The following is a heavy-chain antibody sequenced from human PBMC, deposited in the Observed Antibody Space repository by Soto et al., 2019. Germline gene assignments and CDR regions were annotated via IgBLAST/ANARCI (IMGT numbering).Heavy chain of an antibody. CDR1: GFNFDEYA. J-gene: IGHJ5*02. V-gene: IGHV3-9*01. CDR2: ISWNTGTI. Sequence: RLSCAASGFNFDEYAMHWVRQAPGKGLEWVTGISWNTGTIGYADSVKGRFTISRDNAKNSLYLQMNSLRTEDTALYYCARDVWSRASGTHLSWGQATLVTVYS. CDR3: ARDVWSRASGTHLS. D-gene: IGHD3-10*01.